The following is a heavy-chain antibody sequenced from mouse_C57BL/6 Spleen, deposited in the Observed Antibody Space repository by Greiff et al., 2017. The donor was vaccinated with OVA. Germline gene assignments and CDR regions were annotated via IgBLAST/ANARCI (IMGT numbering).Heavy chain of an antibody. V-gene: IGHV1-69*01. CDR2: IDPSDSYT. Sequence: QVQLQQPGAELVMPGASVKLSCKASGYTFTSYWMHWVKQRPGQGLEWIGEIDPSDSYTNYNQKFKGKSTLTVDKSSSTAYMQHSSLTSEASAVYYCAAAWFAYWGQGTLVTVSA. CDR1: GYTFTSYW. D-gene: IGHD3-3*01. CDR3: AAAWFAY. J-gene: IGHJ3*01.